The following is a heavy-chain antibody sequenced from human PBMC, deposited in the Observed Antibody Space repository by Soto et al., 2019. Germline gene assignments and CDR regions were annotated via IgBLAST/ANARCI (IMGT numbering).Heavy chain of an antibody. Sequence: GGSLRLSCAASGFTVSSNYMSWVRQAPGKGLEWVSVIYSGGATYYADSVRGRFTISRDNSKNTLYLQMNSLRVEDTAVYYCARNPWGSYRYIGTFDYWGQGTLVTVSS. CDR1: GFTVSSNY. CDR3: ARNPWGSYRYIGTFDY. D-gene: IGHD3-16*02. V-gene: IGHV3-66*01. CDR2: IYSGGAT. J-gene: IGHJ4*02.